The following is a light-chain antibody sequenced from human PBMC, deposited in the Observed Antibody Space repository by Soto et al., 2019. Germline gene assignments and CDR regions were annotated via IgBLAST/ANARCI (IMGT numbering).Light chain of an antibody. J-gene: IGKJ2*01. CDR1: QSISSW. CDR3: QQYNSSPYT. V-gene: IGKV1-5*03. CDR2: NAS. Sequence: DIQMTQSPSTLSASVGDRVIITCRASQSISSWLAWYQQKPGQAPNLLIYNASSLESGVPSRFSGSGSGTEFTLTISSLQPDDFATYYCQQYNSSPYTFGQGTKLEIK.